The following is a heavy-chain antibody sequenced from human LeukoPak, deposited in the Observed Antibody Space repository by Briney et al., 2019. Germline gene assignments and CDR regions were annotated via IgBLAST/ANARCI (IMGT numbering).Heavy chain of an antibody. V-gene: IGHV1-2*02. D-gene: IGHD3-10*01. CDR3: ATSPMVRGVITGYYYYYMDV. Sequence: GASVKVSCKASGYTFTGYYMHWVRQAPGQGLEWRGWINPNSGGTNYAQKFQGRVTMTRDTSISTAYMELSRLRSDDTAVYYCATSPMVRGVITGYYYYYMDVWGKGTTVTVSS. CDR2: INPNSGGT. CDR1: GYTFTGYY. J-gene: IGHJ6*03.